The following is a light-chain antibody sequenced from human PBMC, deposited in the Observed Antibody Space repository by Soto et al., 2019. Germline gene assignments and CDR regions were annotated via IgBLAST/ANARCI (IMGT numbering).Light chain of an antibody. CDR1: SSDIGAYDY. CDR3: SSHTSSNTQI. Sequence: QSALTQPASVSGCPGQSIAISCTGTSSDIGAYDYGSWCQQHPDKAPKPMMYEVSNRPSGVSQRFSGAKSVNTATLTISWLQAEDEADHYCSSHTSSNTQISATGTNVTV. CDR2: EVS. V-gene: IGLV2-14*03. J-gene: IGLJ1*01.